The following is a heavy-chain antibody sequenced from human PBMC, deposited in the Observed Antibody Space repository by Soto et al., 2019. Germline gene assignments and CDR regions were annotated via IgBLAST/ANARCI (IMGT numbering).Heavy chain of an antibody. Sequence: WGSLRLSCEASGFTLVNYAITFIRHSPFKWREWVSLISANDVGTYYAESVKTRFTISTDQSRNTVYLQMDSLRADDTAIYYCAKAKNDYNWDNRPPFDYWGQGTLVTVSS. CDR2: ISANDVGT. V-gene: IGHV3-23*01. CDR1: GFTLVNYA. J-gene: IGHJ4*02. D-gene: IGHD1-20*01. CDR3: AKAKNDYNWDNRPPFDY.